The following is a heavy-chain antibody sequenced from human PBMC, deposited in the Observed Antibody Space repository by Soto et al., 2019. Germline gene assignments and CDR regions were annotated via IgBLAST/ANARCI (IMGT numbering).Heavy chain of an antibody. J-gene: IGHJ6*02. V-gene: IGHV1-69*13. Sequence: SVKVSCKASGGTFSSYAISWVRQAPGQGLEWMGGIIPIFGTANYAQKFQGRVTITADESTSTAYMELSSLRSEDTAVYYCARGKYSYGYEGSSYYYYGMDVWGQGTKVTVSS. CDR3: ARGKYSYGYEGSSYYYYGMDV. CDR1: GGTFSSYA. D-gene: IGHD5-18*01. CDR2: IIPIFGTA.